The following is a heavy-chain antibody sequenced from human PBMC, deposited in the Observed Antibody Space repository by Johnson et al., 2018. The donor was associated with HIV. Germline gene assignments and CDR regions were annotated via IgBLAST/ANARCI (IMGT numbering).Heavy chain of an antibody. CDR1: GFTFSSYA. CDR2: ISYDGSNK. Sequence: QVQLVESGGGLVQPGRSLRLSCAASGFTFSSYAMHWVRQAPGKGLEWVTVISYDGSNKYYADSVKGRFTISRDNSKNTLYLQMMSLRTEDTAVYFCAKVPSAVWFGEVIWGQGTMVTVSS. J-gene: IGHJ3*02. D-gene: IGHD3-10*01. CDR3: AKVPSAVWFGEVI. V-gene: IGHV3-30*04.